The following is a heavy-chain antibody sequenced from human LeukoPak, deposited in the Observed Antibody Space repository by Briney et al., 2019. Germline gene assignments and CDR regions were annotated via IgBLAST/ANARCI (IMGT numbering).Heavy chain of an antibody. Sequence: GESLKISCKGSGYSFTSYWIGWVRQMPWKGLEWMGIIYPGDSDTRYSPSFQGQVTISADKSISTAYLQWSSLKASDTAMYYCARRCSGGSCHGAFDIWGQGTMVTVSS. V-gene: IGHV5-51*01. J-gene: IGHJ3*02. CDR2: IYPGDSDT. CDR3: ARRCSGGSCHGAFDI. D-gene: IGHD2-15*01. CDR1: GYSFTSYW.